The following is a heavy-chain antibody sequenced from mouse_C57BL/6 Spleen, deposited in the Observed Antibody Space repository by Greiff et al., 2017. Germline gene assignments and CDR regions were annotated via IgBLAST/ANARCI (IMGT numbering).Heavy chain of an antibody. CDR2: IYPGNSDT. CDR3: TRGGYGSSPYAMDY. Sequence: DVKLQESGTVLARPGASVKMSCKTSGYTFTSYWMHWVKQRPGQGLEWIGAIYPGNSDTSYNQKFKGKAKLTAVTSASTAYMELSSLTNEDSAVYYCTRGGYGSSPYAMDYWGQGTSVTVSS. D-gene: IGHD1-1*01. V-gene: IGHV1-5*01. J-gene: IGHJ4*01. CDR1: GYTFTSYW.